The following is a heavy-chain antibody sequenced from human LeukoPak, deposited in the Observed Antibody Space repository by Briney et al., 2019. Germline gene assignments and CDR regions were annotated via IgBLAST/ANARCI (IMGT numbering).Heavy chain of an antibody. V-gene: IGHV4-34*01. J-gene: IGHJ4*02. CDR3: ARVMAAAADY. CDR2: INHSGST. CDR1: GGSFSGYY. D-gene: IGHD6-13*01. Sequence: SETLSLTCAVYGGSFSGYYWSWIRQPPGKGLEWIGEINHSGSTYYNPSLKSRVTISVDTSKNQFSLKLSSVTAADTAVYYCARVMAAAADYWGQGTLVTVSS.